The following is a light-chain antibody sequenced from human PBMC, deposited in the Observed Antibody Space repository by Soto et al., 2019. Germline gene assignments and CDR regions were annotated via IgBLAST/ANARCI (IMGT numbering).Light chain of an antibody. J-gene: IGKJ2*01. Sequence: EIVLTQSPGTLSLSPGERATLSCRASQSVTHNHLAWYQQKRGQAPRLLIYVASARATGLPGRFSGSGSGTDFTLTISRLEPEEFAVYYCQQYAASPYTFGQGTKLE. CDR1: QSVTHNH. CDR2: VAS. CDR3: QQYAASPYT. V-gene: IGKV3-20*01.